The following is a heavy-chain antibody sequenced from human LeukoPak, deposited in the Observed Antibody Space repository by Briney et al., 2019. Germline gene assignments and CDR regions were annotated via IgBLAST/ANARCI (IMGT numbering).Heavy chain of an antibody. D-gene: IGHD5-12*01. V-gene: IGHV3-9*01. CDR2: ISWDSSNP. CDR1: GFTFSSYS. J-gene: IGHJ4*02. CDR3: AKEPNKYSGYDYFDF. Sequence: PGGSLRLSCAASGFTFSSYSMSWVRQAPGKGLEWVSGISWDSSNPHYADSVKGRFSISRDNAKNSLYLQMDSLRAEDTALYYCAKEPNKYSGYDYFDFWGQGTLVTVSS.